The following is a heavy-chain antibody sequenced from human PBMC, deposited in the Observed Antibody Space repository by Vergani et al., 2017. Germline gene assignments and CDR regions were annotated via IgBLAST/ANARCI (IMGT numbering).Heavy chain of an antibody. CDR3: ARDGIQRYYYGSGRPPSHLDI. Sequence: EVQLLESGGGLVQPGGSLRLSCAASGFTFSSYAMSWVRQAPGKGLEWVSAISGSGGSTYYADSVKGRFTISRDNSNNSLYLQMNSLRAEDTAVYYCARDGIQRYYYGSGRPPSHLDIWGKGTTVTVSS. CDR2: ISGSGGST. J-gene: IGHJ6*04. V-gene: IGHV3-23*01. CDR1: GFTFSSYA. D-gene: IGHD3-10*01.